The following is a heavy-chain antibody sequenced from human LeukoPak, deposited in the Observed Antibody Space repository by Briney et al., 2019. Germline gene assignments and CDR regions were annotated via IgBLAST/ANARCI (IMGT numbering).Heavy chain of an antibody. CDR2: ISGSGGST. V-gene: IGHV3-23*01. CDR3: AKDRRDGSGSFNWFDP. D-gene: IGHD3-10*01. CDR1: GFTFSSYA. J-gene: IGHJ5*02. Sequence: GGSLRLSCAGSGFTFSSYALSWVRQAPGKGLEWVSAISGSGGSTYYADSVKGRFTMSRDNSKNTLYLQMNSLRAEDTAVYYCAKDRRDGSGSFNWFDPWGQGTLVTVSS.